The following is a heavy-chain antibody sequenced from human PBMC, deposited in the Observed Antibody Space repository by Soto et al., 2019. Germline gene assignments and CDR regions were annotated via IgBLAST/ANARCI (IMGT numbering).Heavy chain of an antibody. CDR2: TYYRSKWYN. V-gene: IGHV6-1*01. J-gene: IGHJ6*02. CDR3: ARVSTSFVVPAAMDYYYYGMDV. Sequence: SQTLSLTCAISGDSVSSNSAAWNWIRQSPSRGLEWLGRTYYRSKWYNDYAVSVKSRITIDPDTSMSQFSLQLNSVTPEDTAVYYCARVSTSFVVPAAMDYYYYGMDVWGQGTTVTVSS. D-gene: IGHD2-2*01. CDR1: GDSVSSNSAA.